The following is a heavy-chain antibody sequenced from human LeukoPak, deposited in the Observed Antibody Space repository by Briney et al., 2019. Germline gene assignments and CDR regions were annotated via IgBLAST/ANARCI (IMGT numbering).Heavy chain of an antibody. CDR1: GFTFSSYG. D-gene: IGHD3-9*01. J-gene: IGHJ6*02. CDR2: IWYDGSNK. CDR3: ARVLRYFDWFPYGMDV. Sequence: GGSLRLSCAASGFTFSSYGMHWVRQAPGKGLEWVAVIWYDGSNKYYADSVKGRFTISRDNSKNPLYLQMNSLRAEDTAVYYCARVLRYFDWFPYGMDVWGQGTTVTVSS. V-gene: IGHV3-33*01.